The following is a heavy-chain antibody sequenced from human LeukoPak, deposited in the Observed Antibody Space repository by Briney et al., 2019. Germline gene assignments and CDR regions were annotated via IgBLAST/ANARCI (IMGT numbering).Heavy chain of an antibody. CDR2: IYHSGST. Sequence: PSETLSLTCTVSGYSVSSGYYWGWIRQPPGKGLEWIGSIYHSGSTYYNPSLKSRVTISVDTSKNQFSLKLSSVTAADTAVCYCARDVTYCSSTSCNKSWFDPWGQGTLVTVSS. CDR1: GYSVSSGYY. V-gene: IGHV4-38-2*02. J-gene: IGHJ5*02. CDR3: ARDVTYCSSTSCNKSWFDP. D-gene: IGHD2-2*02.